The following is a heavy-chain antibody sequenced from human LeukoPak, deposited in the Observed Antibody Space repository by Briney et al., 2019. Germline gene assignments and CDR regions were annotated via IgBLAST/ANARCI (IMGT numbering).Heavy chain of an antibody. Sequence: SETLSLTCAVYGGSFSGYYWSWIRQPPGKGLEWIGAINHSGSTNYNPSPKSRVTISVDTSKDQFSLKLSSVTAADTAVYYCARGMGDSGFNFDYWGQGTLVTVSS. V-gene: IGHV4-34*01. J-gene: IGHJ4*02. CDR1: GGSFSGYY. CDR3: ARGMGDSGFNFDY. D-gene: IGHD5-12*01. CDR2: INHSGST.